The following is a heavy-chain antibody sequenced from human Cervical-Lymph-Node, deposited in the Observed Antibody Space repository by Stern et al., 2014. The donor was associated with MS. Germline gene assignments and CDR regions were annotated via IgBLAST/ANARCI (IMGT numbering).Heavy chain of an antibody. J-gene: IGHJ5*02. CDR3: ARHGGPSQLWFAREFDP. Sequence: VQLVQSGGEVKRPGESLKISCQVSGDSFTNYWIAWVRQMPGQGLECMGIIYLGDSDTRYSPSLAGQVTISADKSIHTAYLQWNSVKASDTAIYYGARHGGPSQLWFAREFDPWGQGTLVTVSS. V-gene: IGHV5-51*01. CDR1: GDSFTNYW. D-gene: IGHD3-10*01. CDR2: IYLGDSDT.